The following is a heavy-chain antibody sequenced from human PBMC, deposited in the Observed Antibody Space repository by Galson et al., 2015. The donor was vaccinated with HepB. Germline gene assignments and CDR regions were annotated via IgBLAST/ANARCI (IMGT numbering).Heavy chain of an antibody. J-gene: IGHJ5*02. Sequence: ETLSLTCTVSGGSITSSSYYWGWIRQPPGKGLEWIGSISNSGSPHYNPSLKSRLTISIHTSKYQFSLKMTSVTAADTAVYYCARDGPLYDPWGQGTLVTVSS. CDR2: ISNSGSP. CDR1: GGSITSSSYY. CDR3: ARDGPLYDP. V-gene: IGHV4-39*07.